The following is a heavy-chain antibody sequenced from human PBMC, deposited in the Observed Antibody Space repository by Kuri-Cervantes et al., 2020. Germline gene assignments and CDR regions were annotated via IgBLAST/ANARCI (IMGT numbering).Heavy chain of an antibody. CDR3: ARGEISGYYYGFDY. J-gene: IGHJ4*02. V-gene: IGHV4-34*01. CDR2: INHSGST. CDR1: GGSFSGYY. Sequence: GSLRLSCAVYGGSFSGYYWSWIRQPPGKGLEWIGEINHSGSTNYNPSLKSRVTISVDTSKSQFSLKLRSVTAADTAVYYCARGEISGYYYGFDYWGQGTLVTVSS. D-gene: IGHD3-22*01.